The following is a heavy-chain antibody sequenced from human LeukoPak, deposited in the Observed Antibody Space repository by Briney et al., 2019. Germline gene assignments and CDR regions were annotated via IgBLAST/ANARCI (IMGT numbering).Heavy chain of an antibody. J-gene: IGHJ4*02. CDR3: ARGYSSSYRIDY. V-gene: IGHV3-74*01. Sequence: GGSLRLSCAASGFTFGNYWMHWVRQAPGKGLVWVSRINTDGSSTTYADSVKGRFTISRDNAKNTLYLQMNSLSAEDTAVYYCARGYSSSYRIDYWGQGTLVTVSS. CDR1: GFTFGNYW. CDR2: INTDGSST. D-gene: IGHD6-6*01.